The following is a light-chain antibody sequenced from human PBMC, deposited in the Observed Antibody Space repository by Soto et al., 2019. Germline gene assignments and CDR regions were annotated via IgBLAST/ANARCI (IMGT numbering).Light chain of an antibody. CDR3: LLCYSGPWV. Sequence: QAVVTQEPSLTVSPGGTVTLTCGSSTGAVTSGHNAYWFQRMPGQAPRTLIYDTSNKHSWTPARFSGSLLGGKAALTLSGAQPEDEADYYCLLCYSGPWVFGGGTKVTVL. CDR2: DTS. CDR1: TGAVTSGHN. V-gene: IGLV7-46*01. J-gene: IGLJ3*02.